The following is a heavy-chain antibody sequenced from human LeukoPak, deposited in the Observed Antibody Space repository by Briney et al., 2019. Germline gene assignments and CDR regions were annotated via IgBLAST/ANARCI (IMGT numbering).Heavy chain of an antibody. Sequence: GGSLRLSCAASGFTFDDYAMHWVRQAPGQGLEWVSGISWNSGSIGYADSVKGRFTISRDNARNSLYLQISSLRAEDTAVYYCARVIGYYDSYGMDVWGQGTTVTVSS. D-gene: IGHD3-22*01. J-gene: IGHJ6*02. CDR3: ARVIGYYDSYGMDV. CDR2: ISWNSGSI. V-gene: IGHV3-9*01. CDR1: GFTFDDYA.